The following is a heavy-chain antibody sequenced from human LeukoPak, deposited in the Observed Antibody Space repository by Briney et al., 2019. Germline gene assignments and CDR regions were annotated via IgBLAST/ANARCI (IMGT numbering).Heavy chain of an antibody. V-gene: IGHV3-23*01. CDR2: IIDNGYIT. J-gene: IGHJ6*03. CDR1: GFTFSSYA. D-gene: IGHD3-16*01. CDR3: AKLGGQEVHNYYVAV. Sequence: GGSLRLSCAASGFTFSSYAMSWVRQAPGKGLGWVSGIIDNGYITYYANSVRGRFTISRDNSKNTLFLQMNSLRAEDTAVYYCAKLGGQEVHNYYVAVWGKGTTVAVSS.